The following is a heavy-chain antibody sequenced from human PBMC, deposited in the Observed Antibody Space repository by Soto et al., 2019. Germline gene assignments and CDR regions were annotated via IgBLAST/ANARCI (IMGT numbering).Heavy chain of an antibody. CDR3: ARLPRLESLDY. Sequence: KPSETLSLTCTVSGDSVSSPYYYWGWIRQPLGKGLEWIGNIYYNGDTYYKSSLKSRVTISVDTFKNQFSLKLSSVTAADTAVYYCARLPRLESLDYWGQGTLVTVSS. D-gene: IGHD3-16*01. J-gene: IGHJ4*02. CDR2: IYYNGDT. V-gene: IGHV4-39*01. CDR1: GDSVSSPYYY.